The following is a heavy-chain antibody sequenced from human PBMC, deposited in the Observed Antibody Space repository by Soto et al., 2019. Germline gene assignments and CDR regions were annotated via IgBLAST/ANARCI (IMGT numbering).Heavy chain of an antibody. CDR2: ISGSGGST. J-gene: IGHJ4*02. CDR3: AKDDWQLPRCFDY. Sequence: EVQLLESGGGLVQPGGSLRLSCAASGFTFSSYAMSWVHQAPGKGLEWVSAISGSGGSTYYADSVKGRFTITRDNSKNTLYLQMNSLSAEDTAVYYCAKDDWQLPRCFDYWGQGTLVTVSS. CDR1: GFTFSSYA. V-gene: IGHV3-23*01. D-gene: IGHD3-9*01.